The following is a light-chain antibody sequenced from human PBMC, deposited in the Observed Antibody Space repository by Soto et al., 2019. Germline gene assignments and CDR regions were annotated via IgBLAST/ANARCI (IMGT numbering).Light chain of an antibody. V-gene: IGKV1-9*01. Sequence: ILLTQSPSSLSASVGDRVTITCRASQGIDNSLAWYQQKPGKAPKLLIYVASNFQSGVPSRFSGSGSGTHFTLTISSLQPEDFATYYCQQLHGYPITFGQGTRLEI. CDR2: VAS. CDR3: QQLHGYPIT. J-gene: IGKJ5*01. CDR1: QGIDNS.